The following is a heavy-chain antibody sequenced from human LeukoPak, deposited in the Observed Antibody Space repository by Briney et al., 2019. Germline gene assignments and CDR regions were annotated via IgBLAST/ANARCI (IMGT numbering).Heavy chain of an antibody. J-gene: IGHJ4*02. CDR2: ISGSGGST. CDR3: AKDPGGLWLLKTVNYYFDY. V-gene: IGHV3-23*01. CDR1: GFTFSSYA. D-gene: IGHD5-18*01. Sequence: PGGSLRLSCAASGFTFSSYAMSWVRQAPGKGLEWVSAISGSGGSTYYADSVKGRFTISRDNSKNTRYLQMNSLRAEDTAVYYCAKDPGGLWLLKTVNYYFDYWGQGTLVTVSS.